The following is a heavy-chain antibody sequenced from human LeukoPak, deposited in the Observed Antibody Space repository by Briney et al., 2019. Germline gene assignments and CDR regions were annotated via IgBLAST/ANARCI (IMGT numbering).Heavy chain of an antibody. V-gene: IGHV1-69*13. Sequence: GASVKVSCKASGGTFISYAISWVRQAPGQGLEWMGGIIPIFGTANYAQKFQGRVTITADESTSTAYMELSSLRSEDTAVYYCARVREAYYDFWNFALDYWGQGTLVTVSS. CDR2: IIPIFGTA. D-gene: IGHD3-3*01. CDR1: GGTFISYA. J-gene: IGHJ4*02. CDR3: ARVREAYYDFWNFALDY.